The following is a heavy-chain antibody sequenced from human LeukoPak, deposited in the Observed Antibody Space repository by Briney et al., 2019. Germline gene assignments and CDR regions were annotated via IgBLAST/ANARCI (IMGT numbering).Heavy chain of an antibody. V-gene: IGHV3-74*01. CDR2: IKTDGSDI. D-gene: IGHD4-11*01. CDR1: GFTFSSYW. CDR3: ARGDYSSHTL. Sequence: AGGSLRLSCAASGFTFSSYWMHWVRQSPGKGLVWVSRIKTDGSDIYYADSVRGRFTISRDNAKNTLYLQMDSLRAEDTAVYFCARGDYSSHTLWGQGTLVTVSS. J-gene: IGHJ4*02.